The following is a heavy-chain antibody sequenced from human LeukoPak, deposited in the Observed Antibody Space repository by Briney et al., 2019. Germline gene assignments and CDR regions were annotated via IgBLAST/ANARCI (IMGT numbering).Heavy chain of an antibody. D-gene: IGHD2-2*01. J-gene: IGHJ4*02. CDR1: GFTFSSYG. CDR3: AKDDWDYIVVVPAAIGPFDY. CDR2: IRYDGSNK. V-gene: IGHV3-30*02. Sequence: GGSLRLSCAASGFTFSSYGMHWVRQAPGKGLEWVAFIRYDGSNKYYADSVKGRFTISRDNSKNTLYLQMNSLRAEDTAVYYCAKDDWDYIVVVPAAIGPFDYWGQGTLVTVSS.